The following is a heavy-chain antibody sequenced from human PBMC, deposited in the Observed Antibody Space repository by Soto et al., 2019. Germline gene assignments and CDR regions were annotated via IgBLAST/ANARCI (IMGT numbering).Heavy chain of an antibody. J-gene: IGHJ4*02. V-gene: IGHV3-15*07. Sequence: GSLSLSCAASGFTFSNAWMNWVRQAPGKGLEWVGRIKSKTDGGTTDYAAPVKGRFTISRDDSKNTLYLQMNSLKTEDTAVYYCTTYYDYVWGSYMYDYWGQGTLVTVSS. CDR1: GFTFSNAW. CDR3: TTYYDYVWGSYMYDY. D-gene: IGHD3-16*01. CDR2: IKSKTDGGTT.